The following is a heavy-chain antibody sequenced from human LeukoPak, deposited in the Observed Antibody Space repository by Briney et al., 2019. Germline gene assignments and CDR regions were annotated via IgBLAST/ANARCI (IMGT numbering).Heavy chain of an antibody. J-gene: IGHJ3*02. CDR1: GGSFSGYY. D-gene: IGHD4-17*01. CDR3: ARVLTVTTFEALDI. CDR2: INHSGST. Sequence: PSETLSLTCAVYGGSFSGYYWSWIRQPPGKGPEWIGEINHSGSTNYNPSLKSRVTISVDTSKNQFSLKLSSVTAADTAVYYCARVLTVTTFEALDILGQGTMVTVSS. V-gene: IGHV4-34*01.